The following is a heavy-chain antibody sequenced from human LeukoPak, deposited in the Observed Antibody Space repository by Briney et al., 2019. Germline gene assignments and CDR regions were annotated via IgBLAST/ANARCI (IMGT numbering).Heavy chain of an antibody. D-gene: IGHD6-13*01. J-gene: IGHJ4*02. CDR3: ARDLGSSSWYHYYFDC. V-gene: IGHV4-30-2*01. CDR2: IYHSGST. CDR1: GGSISSGGYY. Sequence: SETLSLTCTVSGGSISSGGYYWSWIRQPPGKGLEWIGYIYHSGSTYYNPSLKSRVTISVDRSKNQFSLKLSSVTAADTAVYYCARDLGSSSWYHYYFDCWGQGTLVTVSS.